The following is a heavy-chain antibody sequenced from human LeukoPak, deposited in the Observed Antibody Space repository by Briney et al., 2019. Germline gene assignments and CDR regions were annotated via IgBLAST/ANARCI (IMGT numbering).Heavy chain of an antibody. CDR3: ARERHYGSESYYPTDY. V-gene: IGHV1-46*01. D-gene: IGHD3-10*01. Sequence: VSVKVSCKASGYTFTSYYMHWVRQAPGQGLEWMGVINPSGGSTSYAQKFQGRVTMTRDTSTSTVYMELSSLRSEDTAVYYCARERHYGSESYYPTDYWGQGTLVTVSS. CDR2: INPSGGST. CDR1: GYTFTSYY. J-gene: IGHJ4*02.